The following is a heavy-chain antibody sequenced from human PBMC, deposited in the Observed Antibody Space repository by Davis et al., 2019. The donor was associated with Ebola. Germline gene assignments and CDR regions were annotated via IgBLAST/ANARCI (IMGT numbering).Heavy chain of an antibody. V-gene: IGHV6-1*01. CDR1: GDSVSNVA. J-gene: IGHJ3*02. CDR3: ARVNWGAGKAFDI. D-gene: IGHD7-27*01. Sequence: HSQTLSLTCAISGDSVSNVAWNWIRQSPSRGLEWLGRTYYNSKWYKDYAVSLKSRITFNPDTSKNQFSLQLDSVTPEDTAIYYCARVNWGAGKAFDIWGQGSMVTVSS. CDR2: TYYNSKWYK.